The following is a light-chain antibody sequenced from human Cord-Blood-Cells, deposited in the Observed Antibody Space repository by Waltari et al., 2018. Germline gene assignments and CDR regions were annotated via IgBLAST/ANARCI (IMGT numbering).Light chain of an antibody. CDR3: QQYNNWLYT. Sequence: EIVMTQSPATLSVSPGERATLSCRASQSVSRNLAWYQQKPGQAPRPLIYGASTRATGIPARFSGSGSGTEFTLTISSLQSEDFAVYYCQQYNNWLYTFGQGTKLEIK. CDR1: QSVSRN. CDR2: GAS. J-gene: IGKJ2*01. V-gene: IGKV3-15*01.